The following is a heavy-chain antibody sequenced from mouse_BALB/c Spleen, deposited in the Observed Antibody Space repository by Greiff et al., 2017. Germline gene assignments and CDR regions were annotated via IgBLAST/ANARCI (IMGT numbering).Heavy chain of an antibody. Sequence: EVQLVESGGGLVKLGGSLKLSCAASGFTFSSYYMSWVRQTPEKRLELVAAINSNGGSTYYPDTVKGRFTISRDNAKNTLYLQMSSLKSEDTALYYCARGDYGGDAMDYWGQGTSVTVSS. CDR3: ARGDYGGDAMDY. CDR2: INSNGGST. CDR1: GFTFSSYY. D-gene: IGHD2-4*01. V-gene: IGHV5-6-2*01. J-gene: IGHJ4*01.